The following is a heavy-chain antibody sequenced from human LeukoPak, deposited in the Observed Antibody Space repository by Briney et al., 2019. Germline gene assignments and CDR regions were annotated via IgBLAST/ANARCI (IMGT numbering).Heavy chain of an antibody. J-gene: IGHJ4*02. CDR3: ARFEGYSSSSWYAFDY. D-gene: IGHD6-13*01. Sequence: ASVKVSCKASGYTFTSYTMHWVRQTPGQRLEWMRWINAGNGNTKYSQEFQGRVTMTTDTSTNTAYMELRSLRSDDTAVYYCARFEGYSSSSWYAFDYWGQGTLVTVSS. CDR2: INAGNGNT. V-gene: IGHV1-3*01. CDR1: GYTFTSYT.